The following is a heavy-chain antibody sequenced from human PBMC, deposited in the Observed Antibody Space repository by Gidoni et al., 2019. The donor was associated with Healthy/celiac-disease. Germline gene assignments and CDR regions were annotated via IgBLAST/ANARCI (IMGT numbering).Heavy chain of an antibody. V-gene: IGHV4-34*01. Sequence: QVQLQQWGAGLLKPSETLSLTCAVYGGSFSGYYWSWIRPPPGKGLEGIGEINHSGSTNYNPSLKSRVTISVDTSKNQFSLKLSSVTAADTAVYYCARVRGYCSSTSCYRGHWFDPWGQGTLVTVSS. CDR3: ARVRGYCSSTSCYRGHWFDP. J-gene: IGHJ5*02. CDR1: GGSFSGYY. D-gene: IGHD2-2*02. CDR2: INHSGST.